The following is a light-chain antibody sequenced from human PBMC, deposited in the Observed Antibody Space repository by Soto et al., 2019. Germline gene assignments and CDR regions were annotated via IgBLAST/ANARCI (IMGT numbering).Light chain of an antibody. CDR3: QQYNSYSWT. Sequence: DIQMTQSPSTLSASVGDRVTITCRASQSISSWLAWYQQKPGKAPKLLIYDASSLESGDPSRFSGSGSGTEFTLTISSLQPDDFATYYCQQYNSYSWTFGQGTRWIS. J-gene: IGKJ1*01. CDR1: QSISSW. V-gene: IGKV1-5*01. CDR2: DAS.